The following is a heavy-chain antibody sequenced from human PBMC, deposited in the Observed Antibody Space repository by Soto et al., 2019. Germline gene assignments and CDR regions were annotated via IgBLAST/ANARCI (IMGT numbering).Heavy chain of an antibody. CDR1: GYTFTSYY. D-gene: IGHD3-10*01. CDR2: INPSGGST. Sequence: ASVKVSCKASGYTFTSYYMHWVRQAPGQGLEWMGIINPSGGSTSYAQKFQGRVTMTRDTSTSTVYMELSSLRSEDTAVYYCAATITMVRGVIMGPFDYLGQGTLVTVSS. J-gene: IGHJ4*02. V-gene: IGHV1-46*01. CDR3: AATITMVRGVIMGPFDY.